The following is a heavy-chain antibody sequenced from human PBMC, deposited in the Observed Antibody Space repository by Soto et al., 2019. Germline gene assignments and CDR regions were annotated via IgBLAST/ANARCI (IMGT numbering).Heavy chain of an antibody. D-gene: IGHD5-12*01. CDR3: ARTRNSGYEIGSEYYFDY. V-gene: IGHV4-31*03. J-gene: IGHJ4*02. CDR2: IYYSGST. Sequence: PSETLSLTCTVSGGSISSGGYYWSWIRQHPGKGLEWIGYIYYSGSTYYNPSLKSRVTISVDTSKNQFSLKLSSVTAADTAVYYFARTRNSGYEIGSEYYFDYWGQGTLVTVSS. CDR1: GGSISSGGYY.